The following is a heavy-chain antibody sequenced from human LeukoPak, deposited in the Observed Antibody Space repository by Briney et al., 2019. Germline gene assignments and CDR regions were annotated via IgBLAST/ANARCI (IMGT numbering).Heavy chain of an antibody. Sequence: SETLSLTCTVSGYSINSGFYWGWIRQPPGKGLEWIGSIYHSGSTHYKSSLKSRVTISVDTSKNQFSLKLSSVTAADTAVYYCASHNVVGATWGQGTLVTVSS. J-gene: IGHJ4*02. V-gene: IGHV4-38-2*02. CDR1: GYSINSGFY. CDR3: ASHNVVGAT. D-gene: IGHD1-26*01. CDR2: IYHSGST.